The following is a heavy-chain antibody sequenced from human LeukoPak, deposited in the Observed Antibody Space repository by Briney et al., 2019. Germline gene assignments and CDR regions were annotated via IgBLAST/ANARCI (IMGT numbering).Heavy chain of an antibody. V-gene: IGHV3-7*03. CDR3: ARDSRRVGATGGSDY. CDR2: IKQDGTEK. CDR1: GFSFSDYW. Sequence: GGSLRLSCAASGFSFSDYWMSWVRQAPGKGLEWVANIKQDGTEKNYLGSVKGRFTISRDNAKNSLYLQLNSLRADDTAVCYCARDSRRVGATGGSDYWGQGTLVTVSS. J-gene: IGHJ4*02. D-gene: IGHD1-26*01.